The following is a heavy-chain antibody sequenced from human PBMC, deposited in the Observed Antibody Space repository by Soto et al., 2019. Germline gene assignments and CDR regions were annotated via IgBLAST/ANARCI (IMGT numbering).Heavy chain of an antibody. D-gene: IGHD6-13*01. CDR2: ISSSSSYI. Sequence: EVQLVESGGGLVKPGGSLRLSCAASGFTFSSYSMNWVRQAPGKGLEWVSSISSSSSYIYYADSVKGRFTISRDNAKNSLYLQMNSLRAEDTAVYYCASDPGIAAAGEGYYFDYWGQGTLVTVSS. J-gene: IGHJ4*02. CDR3: ASDPGIAAAGEGYYFDY. CDR1: GFTFSSYS. V-gene: IGHV3-21*01.